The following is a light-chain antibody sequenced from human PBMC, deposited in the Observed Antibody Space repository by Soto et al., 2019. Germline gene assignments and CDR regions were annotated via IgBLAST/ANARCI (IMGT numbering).Light chain of an antibody. CDR2: DAS. Sequence: DIQMTQSPSTLSASVGERITITCRASQSISNWLVWYQQKPGKVPKLLIYDASTLESGVSSRFSGSGSGTEFTLTVSSLQPYDFATYYCQQYDTFLYTFGQGTKLKIK. V-gene: IGKV1-5*01. CDR1: QSISNW. CDR3: QQYDTFLYT. J-gene: IGKJ2*01.